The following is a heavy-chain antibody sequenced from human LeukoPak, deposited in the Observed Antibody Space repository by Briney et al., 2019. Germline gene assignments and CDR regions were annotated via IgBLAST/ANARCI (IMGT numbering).Heavy chain of an antibody. CDR1: GFSLSTSGVG. Sequence: SGPTLVKPTQTLTLTCTFSGFSLSTSGVGVGWIRQPPGKALEWLALIYWDDDKRYSPSLKSRLTITKDNSKNQVVLTMTNMDPVDTATYYCAHSYSSGWYRGFQHWGQGTLVTVSS. CDR2: IYWDDDK. CDR3: AHSYSSGWYRGFQH. V-gene: IGHV2-5*02. D-gene: IGHD6-19*01. J-gene: IGHJ1*01.